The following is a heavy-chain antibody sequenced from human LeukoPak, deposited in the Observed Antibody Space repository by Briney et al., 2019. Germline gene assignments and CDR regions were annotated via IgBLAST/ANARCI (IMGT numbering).Heavy chain of an antibody. Sequence: GRSLRLSCSASGFTFSSYAMHWVRQAPGKGLEWVAVISYDGSNKYFAESVKGRFTISRDNSKNTLYLQMNGLRAEDTAVYYCAKDGCRITSCHVLVDPWGQGTLVTVSS. CDR3: AKDGCRITSCHVLVDP. CDR1: GFTFSSYA. CDR2: ISYDGSNK. D-gene: IGHD2-2*01. J-gene: IGHJ5*02. V-gene: IGHV3-30*18.